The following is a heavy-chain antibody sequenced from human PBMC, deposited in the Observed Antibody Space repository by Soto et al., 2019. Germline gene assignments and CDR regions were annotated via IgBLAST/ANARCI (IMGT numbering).Heavy chain of an antibody. CDR3: ARDNYCSSPSCYADAFDI. CDR1: GGSISSGGYS. D-gene: IGHD2-2*01. J-gene: IGHJ3*02. CDR2: IYHSGST. Sequence: TSETLSLTCAVSGGSISSGGYSWSWIRQPPGKGLEWIGYIYHSGSTYYNPSLKSRVTISVDTSKNQFSLKLSSVTAADTAVYYCARDNYCSSPSCYADAFDIWGQGTMVTVSS. V-gene: IGHV4-30-2*01.